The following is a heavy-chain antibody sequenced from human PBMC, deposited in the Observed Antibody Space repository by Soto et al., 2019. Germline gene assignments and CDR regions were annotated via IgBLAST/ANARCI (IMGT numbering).Heavy chain of an antibody. Sequence: QVKLVQSGTEVKKPGASIKVSCKASGYSFATSGMTWVRQAPGQGLEWMGWISVYNGNTNYDQKIQDRGTMTTDTSTNTAYLEVRNLRSDDTAVYYCARAGQYYDASGYADWGQGTLVTVS. D-gene: IGHD3-22*01. CDR1: GYSFATSG. CDR3: ARAGQYYDASGYAD. CDR2: ISVYNGNT. J-gene: IGHJ4*02. V-gene: IGHV1-18*01.